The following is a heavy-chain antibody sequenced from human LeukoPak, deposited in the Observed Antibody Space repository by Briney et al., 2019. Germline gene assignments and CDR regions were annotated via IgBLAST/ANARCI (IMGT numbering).Heavy chain of an antibody. V-gene: IGHV4-38-2*01. CDR2: IYHSGST. D-gene: IGHD5-18*01. CDR3: ATYVEAPMVDAFDI. CDR1: GYSISSGYY. Sequence: SETLSLTCAVSGYSISSGYYWGWIRQPPGKGLEWIGSIYHSGSTYYNPSLKSRVTVSLDTSKNQFSLRLTFVTAADTAVYYCATYVEAPMVDAFDIWGQGTVVTVSS. J-gene: IGHJ3*02.